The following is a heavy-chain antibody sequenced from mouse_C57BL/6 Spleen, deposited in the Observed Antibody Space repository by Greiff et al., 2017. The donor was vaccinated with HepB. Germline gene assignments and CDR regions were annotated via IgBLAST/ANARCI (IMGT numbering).Heavy chain of an antibody. CDR2: ILPGSGST. Sequence: QVQLQQSGAELMKPGASVKLSCKATGYTFTGYWIEWVKQRPGHGLEWIGEILPGSGSTNYNEKFKGKATFTADTSSNTAYMQLSSLTTEDSAIYYCARKGGNGSIYYDYSWFAYWGQGTLVTVSA. J-gene: IGHJ3*01. CDR1: GYTFTGYW. D-gene: IGHD2-4*01. V-gene: IGHV1-9*01. CDR3: ARKGGNGSIYYDYSWFAY.